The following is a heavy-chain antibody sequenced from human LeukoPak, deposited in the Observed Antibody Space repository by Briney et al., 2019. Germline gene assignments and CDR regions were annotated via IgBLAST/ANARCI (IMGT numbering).Heavy chain of an antibody. D-gene: IGHD3-22*01. Sequence: GGSLRLSCAASGFTFSSYAMSWVRQAPGKGLEWVSSISGSGGTYYADFVKGRFTISRDNSKSTLFLQMNSLRAEDTAVYYCAKSWGEYGSSGYYFFDIWGHGTMVTVSS. CDR3: AKSWGEYGSSGYYFFDI. CDR2: ISGSGGT. J-gene: IGHJ3*02. CDR1: GFTFSSYA. V-gene: IGHV3-23*01.